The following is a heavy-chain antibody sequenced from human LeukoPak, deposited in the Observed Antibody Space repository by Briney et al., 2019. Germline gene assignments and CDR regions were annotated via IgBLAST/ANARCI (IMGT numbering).Heavy chain of an antibody. V-gene: IGHV3-21*01. D-gene: IGHD4-17*01. J-gene: IGHJ5*01. Sequence: GSLSLSCAASGFTFSSYSMNWVRQAPGKGLEWVSSISSISSYIYYADSVKGRFTISRDNAKNSLYLQMNSLRADDTAVYYCARDYYGDYAFDCWGQGTLVTVSS. CDR2: ISSISSYI. CDR3: ARDYYGDYAFDC. CDR1: GFTFSSYS.